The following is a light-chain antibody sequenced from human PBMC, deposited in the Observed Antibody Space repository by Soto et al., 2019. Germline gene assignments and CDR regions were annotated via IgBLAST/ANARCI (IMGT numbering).Light chain of an antibody. Sequence: EIVLTQSPATLSLSPGERATLSCRASQSVSSYLAWYQQKPGQAPRLLIYDASNRATGIPARFSGSGSGTDVTLTISSLEPEDFGVYYCQQRSNWPPYTFGQGTQLEIK. V-gene: IGKV3-11*01. J-gene: IGKJ2*01. CDR2: DAS. CDR1: QSVSSY. CDR3: QQRSNWPPYT.